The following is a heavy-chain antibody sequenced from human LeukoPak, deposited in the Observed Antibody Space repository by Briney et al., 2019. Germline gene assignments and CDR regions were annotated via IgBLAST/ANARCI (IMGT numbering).Heavy chain of an antibody. Sequence: GGSLRLSCAASGFTFSSYEMNWVRQAPGKGLEWVSYISGGGSTIYYADSVKGRFTISRDNAKNSLYLQMNSLGAEDTAVYYCARDVGSIAAAATGMDVWGIGTTVTISS. J-gene: IGHJ6*04. D-gene: IGHD6-13*01. V-gene: IGHV3-48*03. CDR3: ARDVGSIAAAATGMDV. CDR2: ISGGGSTI. CDR1: GFTFSSYE.